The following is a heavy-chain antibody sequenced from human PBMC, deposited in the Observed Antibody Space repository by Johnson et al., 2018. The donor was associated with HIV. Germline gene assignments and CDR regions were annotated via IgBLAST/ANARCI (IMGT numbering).Heavy chain of an antibody. CDR3: ARAPQTYNWNYMMAFDM. D-gene: IGHD1-7*01. CDR2: IYSGGST. CDR1: GFTVSSNY. V-gene: IGHV3-66*01. J-gene: IGHJ3*02. Sequence: VQLVESGGGLVQPGGSLRLSCAASGFTVSSNYMSWVRQAPGKGLEWVSVIYSGGSTYYADSVKGRFTISRDISKNTLDLQMNSLRAEDTAVHYGARAPQTYNWNYMMAFDMWGQGTMVTVSP.